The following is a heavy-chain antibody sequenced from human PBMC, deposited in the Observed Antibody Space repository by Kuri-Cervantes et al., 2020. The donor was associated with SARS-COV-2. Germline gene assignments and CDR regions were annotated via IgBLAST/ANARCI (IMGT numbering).Heavy chain of an antibody. V-gene: IGHV3-48*03. D-gene: IGHD3-10*01. CDR2: VSSSGSTI. CDR1: GFTFSSYE. Sequence: GGSLRLSCAASGFTFSSYEMNWVRQAPGKGLEWVSYVSSSGSTIYYADSVKGRFTISRDNAKNSLYLQMNSLRAEDTAVYYCARDRPSNYYGSGSSLDAFDIWGQGTMVTVSS. CDR3: ARDRPSNYYGSGSSLDAFDI. J-gene: IGHJ3*02.